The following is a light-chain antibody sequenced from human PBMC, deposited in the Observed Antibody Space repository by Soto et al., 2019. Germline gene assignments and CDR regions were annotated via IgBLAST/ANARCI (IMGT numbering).Light chain of an antibody. CDR2: EVN. Sequence: QSALTQPASLSGSPGQSITISCTGTSSDIGAYDYVSWFQQNPGKAPKLMTSEVNNRPSGVSNRVSGSKSGNTAYLTISELQVEDEADYYCSSFAGTNSFVFGTGTKVTV. CDR1: SSDIGAYDY. CDR3: SSFAGTNSFV. J-gene: IGLJ1*01. V-gene: IGLV2-14*01.